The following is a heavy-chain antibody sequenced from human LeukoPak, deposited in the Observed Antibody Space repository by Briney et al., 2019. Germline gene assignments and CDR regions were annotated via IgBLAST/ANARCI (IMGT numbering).Heavy chain of an antibody. D-gene: IGHD2-8*01. Sequence: GASVKVSCKASGGTFSSYAISWVRQAPGQGLEWMGGIIPIFGTANYAQKFQGRVTITADKSTSTAYMELSSLRSEDTAVYYCATMLYGDYSDYWGQGTLVTVSS. J-gene: IGHJ4*02. CDR3: ATMLYGDYSDY. V-gene: IGHV1-69*06. CDR2: IIPIFGTA. CDR1: GGTFSSYA.